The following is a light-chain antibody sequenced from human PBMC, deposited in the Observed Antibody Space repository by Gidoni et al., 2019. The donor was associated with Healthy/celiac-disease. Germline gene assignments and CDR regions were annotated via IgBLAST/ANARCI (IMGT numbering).Light chain of an antibody. Sequence: DIQMTQSPSSLPASVGDRVTITCRASQSISSYFNWYQQKPGKAPKLLLYAASSLQRGFPSRSMGSGSGPNFHLTIGSLQPEDFATYTSHHSYSTPRTFGQGTKVEIK. CDR2: AAS. CDR3: HHSYSTPRT. J-gene: IGKJ1*01. CDR1: QSISSY. V-gene: IGKV1-39*01.